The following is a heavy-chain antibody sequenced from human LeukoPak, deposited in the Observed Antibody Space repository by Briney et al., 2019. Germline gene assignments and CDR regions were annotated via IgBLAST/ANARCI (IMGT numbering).Heavy chain of an antibody. CDR3: ARDGSVFGVVGTFDY. Sequence: ASVKVSCKASGGTFSSYAISWVRQAPGQGLEWMGGIIPIFGTANYAQKFQGRVTITADKSTSTAYMELSSLRSEDTAVYYCARDGSVFGVVGTFDYWGQGTLVTVSS. CDR1: GGTFSSYA. J-gene: IGHJ4*02. D-gene: IGHD3-3*01. CDR2: IIPIFGTA. V-gene: IGHV1-69*06.